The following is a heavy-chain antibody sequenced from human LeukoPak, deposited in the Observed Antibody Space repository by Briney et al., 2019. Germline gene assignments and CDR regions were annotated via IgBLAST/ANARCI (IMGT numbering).Heavy chain of an antibody. J-gene: IGHJ4*02. CDR3: ARDPGLSSFDY. CDR2: IWYDGSNK. CDR1: GFTFSSYG. D-gene: IGHD1-14*01. V-gene: IGHV3-33*01. Sequence: GGSLRLSCAASGFTFSSYGMHWVRQAPGKGLEWVAVIWYDGSNKYYGDSVKGRFTISRDNSKKTLYLQMNSLRVDDTAIYYCARDPGLSSFDYWGQGTLVTVSS.